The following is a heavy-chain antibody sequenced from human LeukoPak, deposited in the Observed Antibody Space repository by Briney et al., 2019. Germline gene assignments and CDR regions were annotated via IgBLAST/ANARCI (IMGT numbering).Heavy chain of an antibody. CDR2: IYYSGST. CDR1: GGSMSSYY. CDR3: ARFRGAYSGYELDY. Sequence: SETLVLTCTVSGGSMSSYYWSWIRQPPGRGLEWIGYIYYSGSTNYNPSLKSRVTISVDTSKNHFSLKLSSVTAADTAVYYCARFRGAYSGYELDYWGQGTLVTVSS. V-gene: IGHV4-59*08. D-gene: IGHD5-12*01. J-gene: IGHJ4*02.